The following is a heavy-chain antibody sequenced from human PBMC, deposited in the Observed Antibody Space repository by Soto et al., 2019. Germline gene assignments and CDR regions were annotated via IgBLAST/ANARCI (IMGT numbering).Heavy chain of an antibody. CDR1: GITFSCYS. CDR2: ISGSGGSN. Sequence: GFLKLPRAAFGITFSCYSLDWVRQAPGEGLEWGSAISGSGGSNYYADSVKGRFTISRDNSKNTLYLQMNSLRAEDTAVYYCAKASEGYFDYWGQGTLVTVSS. V-gene: IGHV3-23*01. CDR3: AKASEGYFDY. J-gene: IGHJ4*02.